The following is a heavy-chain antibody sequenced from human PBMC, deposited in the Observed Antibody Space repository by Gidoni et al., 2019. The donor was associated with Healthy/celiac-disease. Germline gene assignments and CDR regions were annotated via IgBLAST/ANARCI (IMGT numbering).Heavy chain of an antibody. V-gene: IGHV4-39*01. J-gene: IGHJ5*02. D-gene: IGHD2-2*01. CDR3: ARYCSSTSCYDNWFDP. CDR1: GGSISSSSYY. CDR2: IYYSGST. Sequence: QLQLQESGPGLVKPSETLSLTCTVAGGSISSSSYYWGWIRQPPGKGLEWIGSIYYSGSTYYNPSLKSRVTISVDMSKNQFSLKLSSVTAADTAVYYCARYCSSTSCYDNWFDPWGQGTLVTVSS.